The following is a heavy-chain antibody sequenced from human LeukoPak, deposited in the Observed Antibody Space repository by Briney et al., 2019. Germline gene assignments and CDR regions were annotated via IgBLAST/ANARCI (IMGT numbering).Heavy chain of an antibody. V-gene: IGHV4-59*11. Sequence: SETLSLTCTVSGGSINSHYWSWIRQPPGKGLEWIGYIYHTGSTNYNPSLKSRVNISVDTSKNQFSLKLSSVTSADTAVYYCARDHRYSGYDFVWYFDLWGRGTRVTVSS. CDR1: GGSINSHY. D-gene: IGHD5-12*01. CDR2: IYHTGST. J-gene: IGHJ2*01. CDR3: ARDHRYSGYDFVWYFDL.